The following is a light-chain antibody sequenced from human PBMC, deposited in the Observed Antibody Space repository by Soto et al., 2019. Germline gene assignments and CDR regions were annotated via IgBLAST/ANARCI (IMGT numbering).Light chain of an antibody. V-gene: IGKV1-17*01. J-gene: IGKJ2*01. CDR2: SAS. Sequence: DIQMAQSPASLSASVGDRVTITCRASHDIRNDLGWYQQKPGKAPERLIYSASNLQAGVPSRFSGRGSGTEFTLTANSLDPEVFATNFCLQRHTRPYTFGQGTKLEI. CDR1: HDIRND. CDR3: LQRHTRPYT.